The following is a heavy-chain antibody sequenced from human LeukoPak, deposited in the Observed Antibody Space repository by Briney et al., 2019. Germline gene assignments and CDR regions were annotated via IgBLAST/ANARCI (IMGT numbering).Heavy chain of an antibody. J-gene: IGHJ3*02. CDR2: IYYSGST. CDR3: ASHPLPYCSSTSCYPGHAFDI. D-gene: IGHD2-2*01. V-gene: IGHV4-59*08. Sequence: SETLSLTCTVSGGSISSYYWSWIRQPPGKGLEWIGYIYYSGSTNYNPSLKSRVTISVDASKNQFSLKLSSVTAADTAVYYCASHPLPYCSSTSCYPGHAFDIWGQGTMVTVSS. CDR1: GGSISSYY.